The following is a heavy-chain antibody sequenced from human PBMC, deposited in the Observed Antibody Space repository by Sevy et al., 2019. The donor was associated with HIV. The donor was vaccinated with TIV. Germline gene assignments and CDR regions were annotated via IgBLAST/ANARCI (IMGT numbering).Heavy chain of an antibody. CDR3: ARAPRGGNLAFDI. CDR1: GGSITSTDFS. Sequence: SETLSLTCAVSGGSITSTDFSCSWIRQAPGRGLEWIGFIHHAGSTYYNPSFQSRVTISVDRPRNEFSLKLSSVTAADTAVYYCARAPRGGNLAFDIWGQGTMVTVSS. V-gene: IGHV4-30-2*01. CDR2: IHHAGST. J-gene: IGHJ3*02. D-gene: IGHD2-15*01.